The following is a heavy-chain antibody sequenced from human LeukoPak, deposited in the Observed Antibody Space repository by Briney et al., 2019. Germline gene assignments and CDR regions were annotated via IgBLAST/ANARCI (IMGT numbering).Heavy chain of an antibody. J-gene: IGHJ6*03. Sequence: GGSLRLSCAASGFTFDDYAMHWVRHAPGKGLEWVSGISWNSGSIGYADSVKGRLTISRDNAKNSLYLQMNSLRAEDTAVYYCAKDINYDVWSGYDAMDVWGKGTTVTVSS. CDR3: AKDINYDVWSGYDAMDV. CDR1: GFTFDDYA. D-gene: IGHD3-3*01. CDR2: ISWNSGSI. V-gene: IGHV3-9*01.